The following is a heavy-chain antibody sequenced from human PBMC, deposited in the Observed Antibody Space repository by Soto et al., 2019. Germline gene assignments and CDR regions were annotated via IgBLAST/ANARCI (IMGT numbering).Heavy chain of an antibody. CDR1: GFTVNSKY. D-gene: IGHD3-16*01. J-gene: IGHJ4*02. Sequence: GGALRLPCAASGFTVNSKYMSLGRQAPGKGLEWISVIFPNGGTYYADSVKGRFTIYRDNSQNTVYLQMSSLRGEDTAVYYCSRDDGPSPYDCWGQGSLVTVSS. V-gene: IGHV3-66*01. CDR3: SRDDGPSPYDC. CDR2: IFPNGGT.